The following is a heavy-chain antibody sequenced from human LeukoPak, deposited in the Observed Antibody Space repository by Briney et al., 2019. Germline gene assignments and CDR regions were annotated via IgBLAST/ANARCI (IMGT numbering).Heavy chain of an antibody. J-gene: IGHJ4*02. CDR1: GGSFSGYY. V-gene: IGHV4-34*12. CDR2: IIDTGST. Sequence: SETLSLTCAVHGGSFSGYYWTWIRQPPGKGLEWIGEIIDTGSTKYTSSLKSRVTISVDTSKNQFSLSLDSVTAADTAVYYCARGLASGYPPIPFDYWGQGTLVTVSS. CDR3: ARGLASGYPPIPFDY. D-gene: IGHD3-3*01.